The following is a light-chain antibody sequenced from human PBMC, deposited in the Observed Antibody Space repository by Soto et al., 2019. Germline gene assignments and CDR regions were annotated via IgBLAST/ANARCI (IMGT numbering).Light chain of an antibody. Sequence: ETVLTQSPATLSLSPGERATLSCRASRSISTYLAWYQQKPGQAPRLLIYEALNRATGIPARFSGSGSGTDCTLTISSLEPEDCAVYYCQQRNNWPLTFGGGTKVEIK. V-gene: IGKV3-11*01. CDR3: QQRNNWPLT. CDR2: EAL. J-gene: IGKJ4*02. CDR1: RSISTY.